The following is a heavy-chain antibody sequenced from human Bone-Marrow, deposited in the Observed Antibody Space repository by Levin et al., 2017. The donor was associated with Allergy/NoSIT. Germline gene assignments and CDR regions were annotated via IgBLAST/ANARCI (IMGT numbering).Heavy chain of an antibody. CDR2: INPNSGGT. CDR3: ARAPHYDFWSGYSTRWYYYYGMDV. CDR1: GYTFTGYY. J-gene: IGHJ6*02. V-gene: IGHV1-2*02. Sequence: ASVKVSCKASGYTFTGYYMHWVRQAPGQGLEWMGWINPNSGGTNYAQKFQGRVTMTRDTSISTAYMELSRLRSDDTAVYYCARAPHYDFWSGYSTRWYYYYGMDVWGQGTTVTVSS. D-gene: IGHD3-3*01.